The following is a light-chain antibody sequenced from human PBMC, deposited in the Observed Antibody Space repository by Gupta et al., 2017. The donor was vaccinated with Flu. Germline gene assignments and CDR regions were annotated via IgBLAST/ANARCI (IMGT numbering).Light chain of an antibody. CDR3: GSCEGNNSCDV. CDR2: DGN. V-gene: IGLV2-8*01. Sequence: VTISCTGTSRDLVGFNYVSWYQQHPGKAPKLIMSDGNKRPSGFPERFSGSKSGKPASLTVSGLQSGDEADYYCGSCEGNNSCDVFGNGTKVTVL. CDR1: SRDLVGFNY. J-gene: IGLJ1*01.